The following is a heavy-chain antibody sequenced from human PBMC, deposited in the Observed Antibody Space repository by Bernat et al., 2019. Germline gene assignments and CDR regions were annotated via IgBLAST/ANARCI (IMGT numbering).Heavy chain of an antibody. CDR3: AGTTVTIATLRAYAFDI. D-gene: IGHD4-17*01. V-gene: IGHV4-30-2*01. CDR1: GGPISSGGYS. Sequence: QLQLQESGSGLVKPSQTLSLTCAVSGGPISSGGYSWSWIRQPPGKGLEWIGYIYHSGSTYYNPSLKSRVTISVDRSKNQFSLKLGSVTAADTAVYYCAGTTVTIATLRAYAFDIWGQGTMVTVSS. J-gene: IGHJ3*02. CDR2: IYHSGST.